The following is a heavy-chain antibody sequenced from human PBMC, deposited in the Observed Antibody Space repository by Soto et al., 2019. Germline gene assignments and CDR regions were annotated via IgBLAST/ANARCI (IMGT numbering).Heavy chain of an antibody. CDR3: VRRHVSPTALDSFDP. D-gene: IGHD2-2*01. V-gene: IGHV1-3*01. CDR1: GDTVTSYG. Sequence: ASVKVSCKACGDTVTSYGIHWVRQAPGQRLEWMGWINAADGDTKYSPKFQGRVTITRDKSASTAYMELSSLRSEDTAVYYCVRRHVSPTALDSFDPWGQATLFTLSS. CDR2: INAADGDT. J-gene: IGHJ5*02.